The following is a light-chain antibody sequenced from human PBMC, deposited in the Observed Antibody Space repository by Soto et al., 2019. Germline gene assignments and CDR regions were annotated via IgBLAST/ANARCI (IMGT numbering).Light chain of an antibody. Sequence: NFMLTQPHSVSESPGKTVTISCTGSSGSIASNYVQWYQQRPGSAPTTVIYEVNQRPSGVPDRFSGSIDSSSNSASLTISGLKTEDEADYYCQSYDSSNQVFGGGTKLTVL. CDR2: EVN. V-gene: IGLV6-57*02. CDR3: QSYDSSNQV. CDR1: SGSIASNY. J-gene: IGLJ2*01.